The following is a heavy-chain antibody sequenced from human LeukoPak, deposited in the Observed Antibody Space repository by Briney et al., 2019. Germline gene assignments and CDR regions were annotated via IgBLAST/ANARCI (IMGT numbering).Heavy chain of an antibody. CDR3: ARAVAADY. CDR1: VYTFTGYY. V-gene: IGHV1-2*02. Sequence: ASVKVSCKASVYTFTGYYMHGVRQAPGQGLEWMGWINPNSGGTNYAQKFQGRVTMARDTSISTAYMELSRLRSDGTAVYYCARAVAADYWGQGTLVTVSS. J-gene: IGHJ4*02. CDR2: INPNSGGT. D-gene: IGHD6-19*01.